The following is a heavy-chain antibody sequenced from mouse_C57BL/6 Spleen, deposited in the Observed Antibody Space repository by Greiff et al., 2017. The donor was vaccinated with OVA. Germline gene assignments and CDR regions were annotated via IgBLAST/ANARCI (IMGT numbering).Heavy chain of an antibody. J-gene: IGHJ1*03. V-gene: IGHV1-9*01. CDR2: ILPGSGST. CDR3: ARGDYDYDGDFDV. D-gene: IGHD2-4*01. CDR1: GYTFTGYW. Sequence: VQLQQSGAELMKPGASVKLSCKATGYTFTGYWIEWVKQRPVHGLEWIGEILPGSGSTNYNEKFKGKATLTAYTSSNPAYMQLSSLTTEDSAIYDCARGDYDYDGDFDVWGTGTTVTVSS.